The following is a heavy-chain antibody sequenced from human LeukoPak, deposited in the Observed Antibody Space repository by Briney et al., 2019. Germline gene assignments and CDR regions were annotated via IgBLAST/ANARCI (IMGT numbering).Heavy chain of an antibody. J-gene: IGHJ6*02. CDR2: INPXGGST. CDR1: GYTFTXYY. Sequence: GASVKVSCKASGYTFTXYYMHWXRQXPGQGLEWMGIINPXGGSTSYAQKFQGRVTMTRDTSTSTVYMELSSLRSEDTAVYYCARIACSGGSCYSDYYYYGMDVWGQGTTVTVSS. V-gene: IGHV1-46*01. D-gene: IGHD2-15*01. CDR3: ARIACSGGSCYSDYYYYGMDV.